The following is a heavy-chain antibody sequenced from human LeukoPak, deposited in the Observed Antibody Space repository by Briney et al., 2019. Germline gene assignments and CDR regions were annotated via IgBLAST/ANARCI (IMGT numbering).Heavy chain of an antibody. CDR3: AKAHDFWSGYSPYYFDY. CDR2: ISGSGGST. D-gene: IGHD3-3*01. J-gene: IGHJ4*02. CDR1: GFTFSSYA. Sequence: GGSLRLSCAASGFTFSSYAMSWVRQAPGKGLEWVSAISGSGGSTYYADPVKGRFTISRDNSKNTLYLQMNSLRAEDTAVYYCAKAHDFWSGYSPYYFDYWGQGTLVTVSS. V-gene: IGHV3-23*01.